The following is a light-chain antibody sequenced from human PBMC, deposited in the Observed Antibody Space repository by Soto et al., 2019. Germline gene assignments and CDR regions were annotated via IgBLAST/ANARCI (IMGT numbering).Light chain of an antibody. V-gene: IGKV3-20*01. Sequence: EIVMTQSPATLSVSPGASATLFCRASESVSSDLAWYRQKPGQAPRLLIYGASSRATGIPDRFSGSGSGTDFTLTISRLEPEDFVVYYCQQYGSPPQTFGQGTKVEI. CDR3: QQYGSPPQT. CDR2: GAS. J-gene: IGKJ1*01. CDR1: ESVSSD.